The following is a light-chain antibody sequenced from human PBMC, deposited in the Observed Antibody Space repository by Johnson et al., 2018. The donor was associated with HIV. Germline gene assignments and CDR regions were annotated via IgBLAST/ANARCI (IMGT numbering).Light chain of an antibody. Sequence: VLTQPPSVSAAPGQMVSISCSGSSSNIGKNYVSWYQQFPGTAPKLLIHENKKRPSGIPDRFSGSKSGTSATLDITGLQTGDEADYYCGTWDSSLSAYVFGTGTKVTVL. CDR2: ENK. CDR1: SSNIGKNY. V-gene: IGLV1-51*02. J-gene: IGLJ1*01. CDR3: GTWDSSLSAYV.